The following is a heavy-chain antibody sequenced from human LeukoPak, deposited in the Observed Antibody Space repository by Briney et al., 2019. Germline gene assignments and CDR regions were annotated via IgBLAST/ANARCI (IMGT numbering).Heavy chain of an antibody. CDR1: GSSISGSSHYF. CDR2: SYNTDFT. CDR3: ARYSGMGYSPGTYSNS. Sequence: SETLSLTCTASGSSISGSSHYFWGWIRQTPGKGLAWIGSSYNTDFTDYTPSRNTRLTISVNTSRNHLLFKLSAVSTADTAVYYCARYSGMGYSPGTYSNSWGQGTRVTVSS. J-gene: IGHJ4*02. V-gene: IGHV4-39*01. D-gene: IGHD1-26*01.